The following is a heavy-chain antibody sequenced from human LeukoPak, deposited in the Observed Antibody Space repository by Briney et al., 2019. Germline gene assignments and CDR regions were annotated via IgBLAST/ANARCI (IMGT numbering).Heavy chain of an antibody. Sequence: GGSLRLSCAASGIGFSDYYMSWIRQAPGKGLEWLSSISNSGTTIYYADSVKGRFTISRDNAKNALYLQMNSLRTEDTAFYYCAKDQTSGIAGPFDSWGQGTLVTVSS. J-gene: IGHJ5*01. V-gene: IGHV3-11*01. CDR1: GIGFSDYY. CDR3: AKDQTSGIAGPFDS. D-gene: IGHD6-13*01. CDR2: ISNSGTTI.